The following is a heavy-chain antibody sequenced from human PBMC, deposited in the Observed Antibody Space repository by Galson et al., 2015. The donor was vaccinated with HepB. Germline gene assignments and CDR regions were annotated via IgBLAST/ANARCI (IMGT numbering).Heavy chain of an antibody. CDR1: GGTFSSYT. V-gene: IGHV1-69*02. CDR2: IIPILGIA. Sequence: SVKVSCKASGGTFSSYTISWVRQAPGQGLEWMGRIIPILGIANYAQKFQGRVTITADKSTSTAYMELSSLRSEDTAVYYCARGSNDYGSDYWGQGTLVTVSS. J-gene: IGHJ4*02. D-gene: IGHD4-17*01. CDR3: ARGSNDYGSDY.